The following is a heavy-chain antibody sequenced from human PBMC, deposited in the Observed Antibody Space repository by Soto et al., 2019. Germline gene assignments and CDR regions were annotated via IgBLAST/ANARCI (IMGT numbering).Heavy chain of an antibody. V-gene: IGHV3-30*03. Sequence: PGGSLRLSCAASGFTFNNYGMHWVRQAPGKGLEWVVVISFDGRHTYYADSVKGRFTISRDNAKNTVYLQMNSLRAEDTAVYYCARDQTTGDWFDAWGQGTLVTVSS. D-gene: IGHD4-17*01. CDR2: ISFDGRHT. CDR3: ARDQTTGDWFDA. CDR1: GFTFNNYG. J-gene: IGHJ5*02.